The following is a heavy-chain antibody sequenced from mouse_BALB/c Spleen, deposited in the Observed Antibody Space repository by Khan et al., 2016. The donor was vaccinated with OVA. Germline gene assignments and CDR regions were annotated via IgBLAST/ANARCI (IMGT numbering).Heavy chain of an antibody. V-gene: IGHV1S135*01. CDR1: GYSFTTYY. Sequence: VQLQQSGPELMKPGASVKISCKASGYSFTTYYIHWVLQSHGKSLDWIGYIDPFSGDTTYNQKFKGKATLTVDKSSSTAYIHLNNLTSEDSAVYYCTRHDYVAWFTYWGQGTLVTVSA. D-gene: IGHD2-4*01. J-gene: IGHJ3*01. CDR2: IDPFSGDT. CDR3: TRHDYVAWFTY.